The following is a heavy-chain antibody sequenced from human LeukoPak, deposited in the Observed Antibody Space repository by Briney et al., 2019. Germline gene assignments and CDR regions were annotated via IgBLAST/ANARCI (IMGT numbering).Heavy chain of an antibody. CDR3: AKDGWLESGRTPFYFDS. D-gene: IGHD3-10*01. J-gene: IGHJ4*02. CDR2: ISYDGSNK. CDR1: GFTFSSYG. V-gene: IGHV3-30*18. Sequence: PGGSLRLSCAASGFTFSSYGMHWVRQAPGKGLEWVAVISYDGSNKYYADSVKGRFTISRDNSRNTLYLQMNSLRVEDTAVYYCAKDGWLESGRTPFYFDSWGQGTLVTVSS.